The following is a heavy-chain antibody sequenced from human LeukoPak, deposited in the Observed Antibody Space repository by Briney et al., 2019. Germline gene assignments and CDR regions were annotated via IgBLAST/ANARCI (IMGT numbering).Heavy chain of an antibody. V-gene: IGHV3-23*01. J-gene: IGHJ5*02. D-gene: IGHD6-13*01. Sequence: GGSLRLSCAASGFAFSSYAMSWVRQAPGKGLEWVSAISGSGGSTYYADSVKGRFTISRDNSKNTLYLQMNSLRAEDTAVYYCAKDRGSSSWWWFDPWGQGTLVTVSS. CDR1: GFAFSSYA. CDR2: ISGSGGST. CDR3: AKDRGSSSWWWFDP.